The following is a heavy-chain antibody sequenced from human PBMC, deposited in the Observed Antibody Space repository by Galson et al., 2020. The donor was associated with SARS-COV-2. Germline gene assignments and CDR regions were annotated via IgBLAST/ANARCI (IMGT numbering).Heavy chain of an antibody. V-gene: IGHV4-61*09. D-gene: IGHD3-10*01. CDR1: GASISSGYYC. CDR3: ARVTIVVRELLSQPYYYYYMDV. CDR2: VYTSGDT. J-gene: IGHJ6*03. Sequence: SQTLSLTCSVSGASISSGYYCWTWIRQPAGKGLEWIAHVYTSGDTNYNPSLDSRVTTSIDKSKNQFSLKLTSVTAADTAVYYCARVTIVVRELLSQPYYYYYMDVWGKGTTVTISS.